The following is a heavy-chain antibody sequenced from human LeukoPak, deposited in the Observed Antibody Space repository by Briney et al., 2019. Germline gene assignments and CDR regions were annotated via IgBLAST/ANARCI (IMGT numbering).Heavy chain of an antibody. CDR3: ARNSSGFKLGDAFDI. CDR2: ISGSAYST. J-gene: IGHJ3*02. D-gene: IGHD3-22*01. Sequence: GGSLRLSCAASGFDFSAHEMNWVRQAPGKGLEWISAISGSAYSTSYADSVKGRFTISRDNSKNTLYLQMNSLRAEDTAVYYCARNSSGFKLGDAFDIWGQGTMVTVSS. CDR1: GFDFSAHE. V-gene: IGHV3-23*01.